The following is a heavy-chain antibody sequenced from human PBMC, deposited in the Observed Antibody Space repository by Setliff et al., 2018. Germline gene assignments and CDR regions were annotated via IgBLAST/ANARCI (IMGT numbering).Heavy chain of an antibody. J-gene: IGHJ5*02. Sequence: ASVKVSCKASGYIFSTYGITWVRQAPGQGLEWMGWISANNGHTKYVQKFQGRVTMTRDTSISTAYMELSRLRSDDTAVYSCARSRLYGGWFDPWGQGTLVTVSS. CDR2: ISANNGHT. CDR3: ARSRLYGGWFDP. D-gene: IGHD4-17*01. V-gene: IGHV1-18*01. CDR1: GYIFSTYG.